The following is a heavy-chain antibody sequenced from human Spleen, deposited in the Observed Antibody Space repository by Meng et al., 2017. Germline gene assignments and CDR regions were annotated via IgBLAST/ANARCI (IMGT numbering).Heavy chain of an antibody. D-gene: IGHD3-22*01. Sequence: VEAPGSGHGSVKPSQTLSLTCNVSGGSISSGGYYWGWIRQHPGKGLEWIGYIYYSGSTYYNPSLKSRVTISVDTSKNQFSLKLSSVTAADTAVYYCARGSRSSHYYDSSGYYDYWGQGTLVTVSS. CDR3: ARGSRSSHYYDSSGYYDY. J-gene: IGHJ4*02. CDR1: GGSISSGGYY. CDR2: IYYSGST. V-gene: IGHV4-31*03.